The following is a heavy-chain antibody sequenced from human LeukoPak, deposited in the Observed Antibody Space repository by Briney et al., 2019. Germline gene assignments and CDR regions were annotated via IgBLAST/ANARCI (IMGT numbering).Heavy chain of an antibody. J-gene: IGHJ4*02. V-gene: IGHV3-23*01. CDR3: AGVPPRGYVWGSYRSVGYYFDY. CDR1: GFTFSSYA. D-gene: IGHD3-16*02. Sequence: GGSLRLSCAASGFTFSSYAMSWVRQAPGKGLEWVSAISGSGGSTYYADSVKGRFTISRDNSKNTLYLQMNSPRAEDTAVYYCAGVPPRGYVWGSYRSVGYYFDYWGQGTLVIVSS. CDR2: ISGSGGST.